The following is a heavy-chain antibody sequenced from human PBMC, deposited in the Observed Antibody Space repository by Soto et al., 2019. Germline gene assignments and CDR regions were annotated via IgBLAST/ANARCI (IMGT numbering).Heavy chain of an antibody. D-gene: IGHD1-26*01. CDR3: AREILHTGDAFDI. V-gene: IGHV3-48*03. J-gene: IGHJ3*02. CDR1: GFTFSNYE. Sequence: EVQVVESGGGLEQPGGSLRLSCAASGFTFSNYEMNWVRQAPGKGLEWVSYITSSGDTIYYADSVKGRFTVSRDNANNSLYLQMNSLRADDTAVYCCAREILHTGDAFDIWGQGTMVTVS. CDR2: ITSSGDTI.